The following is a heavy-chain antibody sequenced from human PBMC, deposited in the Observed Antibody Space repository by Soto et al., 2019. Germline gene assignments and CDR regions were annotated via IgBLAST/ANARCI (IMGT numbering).Heavy chain of an antibody. CDR1: GFTFTYYA. J-gene: IGHJ4*02. CDR3: AKDRDYPRDQFHY. CDR2: ISPNGQGI. D-gene: IGHD2-2*01. Sequence: EVQLLESGGGLVQPGGSLRLSCTASGFTFTYYAFSWVRQAPGKGLEWVSAISPNGQGIYYADSVRGRFTISRDNSKNTVFLHMDRLRAEDTAVYYCAKDRDYPRDQFHYWGQGTLVTVSS. V-gene: IGHV3-23*01.